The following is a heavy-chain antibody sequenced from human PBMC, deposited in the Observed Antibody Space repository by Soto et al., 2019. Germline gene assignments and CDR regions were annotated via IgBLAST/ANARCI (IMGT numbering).Heavy chain of an antibody. CDR3: ALVQFWGGYYSFDS. CDR2: IFSNDEQ. Sequence: QVTLKESGPVLVKPTETVTLTCTVSGFSLTNTRMGVSWIRQPPGRALEWLAHIFSNDEQSYNPSLRSRLTISRDTSKSQVVLSMTNMDPVDTATYFCALVQFWGGYYSFDSWGQGTLVTVSS. J-gene: IGHJ4*02. V-gene: IGHV2-26*01. D-gene: IGHD3-3*01. CDR1: GFSLTNTRMG.